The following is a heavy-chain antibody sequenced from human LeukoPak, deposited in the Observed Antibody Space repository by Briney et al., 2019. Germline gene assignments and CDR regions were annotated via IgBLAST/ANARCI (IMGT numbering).Heavy chain of an antibody. J-gene: IGHJ3*02. Sequence: ASVKVSCKASGYTFTGYYMHWVRQAPGQGLEWMGWINPNSGGTNYAQKFQGRVTMTRDTSISTAYMELSRLGSDDTAVYYCAREGQTKGAFDIWGQGTMVTVSS. CDR3: AREGQTKGAFDI. CDR1: GYTFTGYY. CDR2: INPNSGGT. V-gene: IGHV1-2*02.